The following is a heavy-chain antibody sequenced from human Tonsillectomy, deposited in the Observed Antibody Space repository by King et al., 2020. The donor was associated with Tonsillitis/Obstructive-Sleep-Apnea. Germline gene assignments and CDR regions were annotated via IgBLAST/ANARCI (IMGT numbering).Heavy chain of an antibody. D-gene: IGHD2-2*01. J-gene: IGHJ6*03. Sequence: VQLVESGGGVVQPGRSLRLSCAASGFTFSTFAMHWVRRAPGKGLEWVAVVSHDASDKYYADSVKGRFTISRDNSKNTLYLQMNSLRAEDTAVYYCARDPGVIVVIPPAPRRGYMDVWGNGTTVTVSS. V-gene: IGHV3-30*04. CDR1: GFTFSTFA. CDR3: ARDPGVIVVIPPAPRRGYMDV. CDR2: VSHDASDK.